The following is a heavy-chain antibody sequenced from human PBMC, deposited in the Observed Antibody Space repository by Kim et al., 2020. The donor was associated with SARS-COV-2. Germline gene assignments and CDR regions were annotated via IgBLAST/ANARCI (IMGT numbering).Heavy chain of an antibody. V-gene: IGHV5-51*01. Sequence: GESLKISCEGSGYTFTSHWIGWVRQMPGKGLECMGIIYPGDSDTRYSPSFQGQVTISADKSINTAYLQWSSLKASDTAMYFCARHSSGISYFDYWGPGALVTVSS. CDR2: IYPGDSDT. CDR1: GYTFTSHW. D-gene: IGHD1-26*01. CDR3: ARHSSGISYFDY. J-gene: IGHJ4*02.